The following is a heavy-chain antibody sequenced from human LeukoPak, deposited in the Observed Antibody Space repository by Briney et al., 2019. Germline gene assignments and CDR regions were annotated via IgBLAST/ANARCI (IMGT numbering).Heavy chain of an antibody. CDR3: AKNRLSGSYYFDY. CDR1: GFTFSSYG. V-gene: IGHV3-23*01. J-gene: IGHJ4*02. Sequence: GGSLRLSCAASGFTFSSYGMSWVRQAPGKGLEWVSAISGSGGSTYYADSVKGRFTISRDNSKNTLYLQMNSLRAEDTAVYYCAKNRLSGSYYFDYWGQGTLVTVSS. CDR2: ISGSGGST. D-gene: IGHD3-22*01.